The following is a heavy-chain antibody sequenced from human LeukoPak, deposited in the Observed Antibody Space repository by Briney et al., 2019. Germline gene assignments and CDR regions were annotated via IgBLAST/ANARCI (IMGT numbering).Heavy chain of an antibody. CDR3: ARDLSAAFGS. CDR1: GFTFSSYA. V-gene: IGHV3-30-3*01. J-gene: IGHJ4*02. Sequence: PGRSLRLSCAASGFTFSSYAMHWVRQAPGKGLEWVAVISYDGSNKYYADSVKGRFTISRDNSKNTLYLQMNSLRAEDTAVYYCARDLSAAFGSWGQGVLVTVSS. D-gene: IGHD6-19*01. CDR2: ISYDGSNK.